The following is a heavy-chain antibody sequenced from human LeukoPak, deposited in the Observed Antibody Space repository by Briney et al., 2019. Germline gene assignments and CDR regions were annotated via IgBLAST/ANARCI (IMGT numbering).Heavy chain of an antibody. D-gene: IGHD6-13*01. CDR2: INPSGGST. V-gene: IGHV1-46*01. CDR3: ARDSRGAAAADDPFDF. Sequence: ASVKASCKASGYTFTSYYMHWVRQAPGQGLEWMGIINPSGGSTSYAQKFQGRVTMTRTTSTSTAYMELSSLTSEDTAVYYCARDSRGAAAADDPFDFWGQGTMVTVST. CDR1: GYTFTSYY. J-gene: IGHJ3*01.